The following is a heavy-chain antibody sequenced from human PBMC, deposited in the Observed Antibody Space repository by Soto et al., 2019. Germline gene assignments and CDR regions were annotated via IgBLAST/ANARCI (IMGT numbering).Heavy chain of an antibody. Sequence: EVQLVDSGGGLVQPGGSLRLSCAASGFTFSTHWMSWFRQAPGGGLEWVANIKKDGSERDYVDAVKGRFIISRDNAKSILYLYMNSLRVDDTAVYYCAKPSDDTSGYRSSDFWGQGTMVTVSS. D-gene: IGHD3-22*01. J-gene: IGHJ4*02. CDR1: GFTFSTHW. CDR2: IKKDGSER. CDR3: AKPSDDTSGYRSSDF. V-gene: IGHV3-7*01.